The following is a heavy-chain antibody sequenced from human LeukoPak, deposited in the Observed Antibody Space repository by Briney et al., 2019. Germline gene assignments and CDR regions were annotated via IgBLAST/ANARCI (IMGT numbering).Heavy chain of an antibody. J-gene: IGHJ5*02. CDR1: GYSISIGYY. CDR2: IYHSGST. D-gene: IGHD3-3*01. Sequence: PSETLSLTCAVSGYSISIGYYWGWIRQPPGKGLEWIGSIYHSGSTYYNPSLKSRVTISVDTSKNQFSLKLSSVTAADTAVYYCARARLTIFGVAPGGIWFDPWGQGTLVTVSS. CDR3: ARARLTIFGVAPGGIWFDP. V-gene: IGHV4-38-2*01.